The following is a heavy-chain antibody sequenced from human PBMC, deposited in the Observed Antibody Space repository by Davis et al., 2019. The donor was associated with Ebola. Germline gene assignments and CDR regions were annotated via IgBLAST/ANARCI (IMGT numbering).Heavy chain of an antibody. D-gene: IGHD4-17*01. V-gene: IGHV5-51*01. CDR2: IYPGDSDT. Sequence: GESLKISCKGSGYSLTSYWIGWVRQMPGKGLEWMGIIYPGDSDTRYSPSFQGQVTVSADKSISTAYVQWSSLKASDTAIYYCARRGDNGDIDYWGQGTLVTVSS. CDR1: GYSLTSYW. CDR3: ARRGDNGDIDY. J-gene: IGHJ4*02.